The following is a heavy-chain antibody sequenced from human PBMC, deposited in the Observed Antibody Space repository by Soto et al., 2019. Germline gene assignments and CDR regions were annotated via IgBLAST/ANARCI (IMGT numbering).Heavy chain of an antibody. Sequence: SETLALTCAVSGCSISIGGYSCNWIQQPPGKGLEWIGYIYHSGSTYYNPSLKSRVTISVDRSKNQFSLKLSSVTAADTAVYYCARGMTTVTTFDYWGQGTLVTVSS. J-gene: IGHJ4*02. V-gene: IGHV4-30-2*01. CDR2: IYHSGST. CDR1: GCSISIGGYS. CDR3: ARGMTTVTTFDY. D-gene: IGHD4-17*01.